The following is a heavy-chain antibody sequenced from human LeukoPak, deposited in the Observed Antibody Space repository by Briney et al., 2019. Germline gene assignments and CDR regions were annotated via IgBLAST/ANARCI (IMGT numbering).Heavy chain of an antibody. V-gene: IGHV3-53*01. D-gene: IGHD3-10*01. CDR2: IYSGGST. CDR3: ARVHKVRGVIIRRSGNWFDP. CDR1: GFTVSSNY. Sequence: GGSLRLSCAASGFTVSSNYMSWVRQAPGKGLEWVSIIYSGGSTFYADSVKGRFTISRDNSKNTLYLQMNSLRAEDTAVYYCARVHKVRGVIIRRSGNWFDPWGQGTLVTVSS. J-gene: IGHJ5*02.